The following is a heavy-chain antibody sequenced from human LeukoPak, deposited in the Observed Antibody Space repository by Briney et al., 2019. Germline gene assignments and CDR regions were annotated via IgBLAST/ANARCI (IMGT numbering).Heavy chain of an antibody. Sequence: PGGSLRLPCAASGFTFSSYSMNWVRQAPGKGLEWVSHITASGTAMFYADSVKGRFTISRDNAKNSPYLQMNSLRDEDTAVYYCASSGSYRFDYWGQGTLVTVSS. CDR3: ASSGSYRFDY. CDR2: ITASGTAM. V-gene: IGHV3-48*02. J-gene: IGHJ4*02. D-gene: IGHD1-26*01. CDR1: GFTFSSYS.